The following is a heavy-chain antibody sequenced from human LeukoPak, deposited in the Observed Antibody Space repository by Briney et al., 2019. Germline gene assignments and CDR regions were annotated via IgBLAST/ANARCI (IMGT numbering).Heavy chain of an antibody. CDR3: ARMYSSSNYYYYGMDV. V-gene: IGHV1-46*01. J-gene: IGHJ6*02. CDR2: INPSGGST. Sequence: ASVKVSCNASGYTFTSYYMHYLLHAPGQGLECMGIINPSGGSTSYAQKFQGIVTMTRDTSTSTVYMELSSLRSEDTAVYYCARMYSSSNYYYYGMDVWGQGTTVTVSS. D-gene: IGHD6-6*01. CDR1: GYTFTSYY.